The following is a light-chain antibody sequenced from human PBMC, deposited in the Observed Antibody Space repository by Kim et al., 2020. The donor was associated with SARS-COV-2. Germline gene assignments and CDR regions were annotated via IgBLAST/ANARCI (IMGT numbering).Light chain of an antibody. CDR3: QQSYITPFT. J-gene: IGKJ3*01. CDR2: AAS. V-gene: IGKV1-39*01. CDR1: QSISSH. Sequence: DIQMTQSPSSLSASVGDRVTITCRTSQSISSHLNWYHQKPGRAPKLLIYAASTLQGGVPSRFSGSGSETDFTLTISSQQPEDFATYFCQQSYITPFTFGPGTKVDIK.